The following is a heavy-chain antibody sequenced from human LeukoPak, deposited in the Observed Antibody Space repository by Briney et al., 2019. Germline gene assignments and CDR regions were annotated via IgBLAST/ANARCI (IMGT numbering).Heavy chain of an antibody. J-gene: IGHJ6*02. CDR2: ISAYNGNT. D-gene: IGHD2-2*01. V-gene: IGHV1-18*01. CDR3: ARGSSCSSTSCYVGYYYGMDV. Sequence: ASVKVSCKASGYTFTSYGISWVRQAPGQGLEWMGWISAYNGNTNYAQKLQGRVTMTTDTSTSTAYMELRSLRSDDTAVYYCARGSSCSSTSCYVGYYYGMDVWGQGTTVTVS. CDR1: GYTFTSYG.